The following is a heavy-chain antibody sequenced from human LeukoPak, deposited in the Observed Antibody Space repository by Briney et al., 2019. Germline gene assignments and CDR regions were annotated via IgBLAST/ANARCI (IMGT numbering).Heavy chain of an antibody. CDR3: AKDRERGVVIPAALIFDN. CDR2: ISGSGGST. D-gene: IGHD2-2*01. Sequence: GGSLRLSCAASGFTFSSYAMSWVRQAPGKGLEWVSAISGSGGSTYYADSVKGRFTISRDNSKNTLYLQMNSLRAEDTAVYYCAKDRERGVVIPAALIFDNWGQGTLVTVSS. J-gene: IGHJ4*02. V-gene: IGHV3-23*01. CDR1: GFTFSSYA.